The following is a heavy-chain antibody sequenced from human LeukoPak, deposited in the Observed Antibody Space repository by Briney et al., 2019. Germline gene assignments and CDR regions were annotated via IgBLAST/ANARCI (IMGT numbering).Heavy chain of an antibody. CDR3: ARDNSGRYGMDV. V-gene: IGHV3-66*01. J-gene: IGHJ6*02. D-gene: IGHD2-21*01. CDR1: GFNVISSY. CDR2: VYAGGST. Sequence: GGSLRLSCAASGFNVISSYMSWVRQAPGKGLEWVSVVYAGGSTYYADSVKGRITISRDNSKNPLYLQLDSLRAEDAAVYYCARDNSGRYGMDVWSQGTTVAVS.